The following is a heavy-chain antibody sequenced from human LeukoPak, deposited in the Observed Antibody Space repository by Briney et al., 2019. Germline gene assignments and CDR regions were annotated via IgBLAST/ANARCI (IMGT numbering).Heavy chain of an antibody. CDR3: ARCRLPSNHDAFDI. D-gene: IGHD1-14*01. V-gene: IGHV4-61*01. Sequence: PSETLSLTCTVSGDSVSSGSSYWNWIRQPPGRGLEWIGYIYYSGRTNYNPSLKSRVTISVDTSKNQFSLKLSSVTAADTAVYYCARCRLPSNHDAFDIWGQGTMVTVSS. CDR2: IYYSGRT. J-gene: IGHJ3*02. CDR1: GDSVSSGSSY.